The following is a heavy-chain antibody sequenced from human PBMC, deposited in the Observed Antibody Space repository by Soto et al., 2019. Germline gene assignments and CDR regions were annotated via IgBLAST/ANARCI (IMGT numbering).Heavy chain of an antibody. D-gene: IGHD4-17*01. CDR3: ARGRDFGSYYFDY. V-gene: IGHV4-59*01. J-gene: IGHJ4*02. CDR2: IYYSGST. CDR1: AGSISSYY. Sequence: QVQLQESGPGLVKPSETLSLTCTVSAGSISSYYWSWIRQPPGKGLEWIGYIYYSGSTNNNPSLKSRVTISVDTSKNQFSLELSSVTAADTAVYYCARGRDFGSYYFDYWGQGTLVTVSS.